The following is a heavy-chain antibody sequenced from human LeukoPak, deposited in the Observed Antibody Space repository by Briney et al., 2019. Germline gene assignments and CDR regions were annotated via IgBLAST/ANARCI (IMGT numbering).Heavy chain of an antibody. V-gene: IGHV4-4*02. CDR2: IYHSGST. Sequence: SETLSLTCAVSGGSISSSNWWSWVRQPPGKGLEWIGEIYHSGSTNYNPSLKSRVTISVDKSKNQFSLKLSSVTAADTAVCYCARGGYCSGGSCYHFDYWGQGTLVTVSS. J-gene: IGHJ4*02. CDR1: GGSISSSNW. CDR3: ARGGYCSGGSCYHFDY. D-gene: IGHD2-15*01.